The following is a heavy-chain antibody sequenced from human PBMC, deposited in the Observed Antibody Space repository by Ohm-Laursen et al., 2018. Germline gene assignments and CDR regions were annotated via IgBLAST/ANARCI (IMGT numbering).Heavy chain of an antibody. Sequence: SLRLSCAASGFTFDDYAMHWVRQAPGKGLEWVSGISWNSGSIGYADSVKGRFTISRDNAKNTLYLQMNSLRAEDTAVYYCATMDTATTYYYYGMDVWGQGTTVTVSS. CDR1: GFTFDDYA. D-gene: IGHD5-18*01. CDR3: ATMDTATTYYYYGMDV. CDR2: ISWNSGSI. J-gene: IGHJ6*02. V-gene: IGHV3-9*01.